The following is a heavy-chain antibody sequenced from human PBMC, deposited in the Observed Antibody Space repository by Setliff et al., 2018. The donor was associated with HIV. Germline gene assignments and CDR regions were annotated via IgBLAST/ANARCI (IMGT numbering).Heavy chain of an antibody. CDR3: AREPHELRYFDWLLYPAYYYYGMDV. V-gene: IGHV3-7*01. CDR1: GFTFSSYW. D-gene: IGHD3-9*01. Sequence: PWGSLRLSCAASGFTFSSYWMSWVRQAPGKGLEWVANIKYDGSEKYYVGSVKGRFTISRDNAKNSLYLQMNSLRAEDTAVYYCAREPHELRYFDWLLYPAYYYYGMDVWGQGTTVTVSS. J-gene: IGHJ6*02. CDR2: IKYDGSEK.